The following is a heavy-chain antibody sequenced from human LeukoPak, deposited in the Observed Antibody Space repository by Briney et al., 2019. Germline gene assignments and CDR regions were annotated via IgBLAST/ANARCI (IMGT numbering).Heavy chain of an antibody. J-gene: IGHJ4*02. V-gene: IGHV5-51*01. Sequence: GASLQISCKGSGSIFATYWIGWVRQLPGKGLEWMGINYPGDSDTTYSPSFQGQVTMSADKSISTAYLQWSSLKASDTAMYYCARVIAAAGKFDYWGQGTLVTVSS. CDR3: ARVIAAAGKFDY. D-gene: IGHD6-13*01. CDR2: NYPGDSDT. CDR1: GSIFATYW.